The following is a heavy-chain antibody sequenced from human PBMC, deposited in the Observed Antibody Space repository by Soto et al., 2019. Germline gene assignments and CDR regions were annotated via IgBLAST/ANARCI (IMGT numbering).Heavy chain of an antibody. Sequence: ASVKVSCKASGYTFTSYDINWVRQATGQGLEWMGWMNPNSGNTGYAQKFQGRVTITRDTSASTAYMELSSLRSEDTAVYYCAREGYDSSTDAFDIWGQGTMVTVSS. D-gene: IGHD3-22*01. CDR2: MNPNSGNT. J-gene: IGHJ3*02. CDR1: GYTFTSYD. CDR3: AREGYDSSTDAFDI. V-gene: IGHV1-8*01.